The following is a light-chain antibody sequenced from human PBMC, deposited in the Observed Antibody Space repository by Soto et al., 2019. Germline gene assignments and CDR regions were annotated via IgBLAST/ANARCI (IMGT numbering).Light chain of an antibody. V-gene: IGKV1-39*01. CDR2: AAS. CDR1: QSISTY. Sequence: DIQMTQSPSSLSASVGDRVTITCRASQSISTYLNWYQQKPGKAPSLLIYAASTLHGGVPSRFSGSGSGTDFTLTISRLQPEDFATYYCQQSYSTLITFGQGTRLEIK. J-gene: IGKJ5*01. CDR3: QQSYSTLIT.